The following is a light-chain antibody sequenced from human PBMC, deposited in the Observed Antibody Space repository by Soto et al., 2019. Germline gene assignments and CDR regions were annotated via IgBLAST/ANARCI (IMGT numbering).Light chain of an antibody. CDR3: ISYTGSSTSYV. CDR1: SSDVGAYNL. V-gene: IGLV2-14*02. J-gene: IGLJ1*01. CDR2: EGS. Sequence: QSVLTQPASVSGSPEQSITISCTGTSSDVGAYNLVSWYQQHPGKAPKLIIYEGSKRPSGISHRFSGSTSDNTASLTISGLRAEDEADYYCISYTGSSTSYVFGSGTKLTVL.